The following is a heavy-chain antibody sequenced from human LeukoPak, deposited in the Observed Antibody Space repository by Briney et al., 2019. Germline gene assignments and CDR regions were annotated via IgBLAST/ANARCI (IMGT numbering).Heavy chain of an antibody. CDR3: ARALGVDWFDP. V-gene: IGHV3-30*04. CDR1: GFTFSSYA. CDR2: ISHDGSNK. D-gene: IGHD3-10*01. Sequence: PGRSLRLSCAASGFTFSSYAMHWVRQAPGKGLEWVAVISHDGSNKYYADSVKGQFTISRDNSKNTLYLQMNSLRAEDTAVYYCARALGVDWFDPWGQGTLVTVSS. J-gene: IGHJ5*02.